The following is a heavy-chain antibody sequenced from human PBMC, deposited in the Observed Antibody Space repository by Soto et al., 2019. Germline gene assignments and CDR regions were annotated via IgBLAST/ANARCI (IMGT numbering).Heavy chain of an antibody. CDR2: IYPVDSDT. V-gene: IGHV5-51*01. CDR1: GYSFTNYW. CDR3: ARSATLSGNYYCDY. D-gene: IGHD1-26*01. J-gene: IGHJ4*02. Sequence: GESLKLSCNCSGYSFTNYWIGLVRQLPGKGLKWMGIIYPVDSDTRYSPSFQGKVTISADKSISTAYLQWSSLKASDTAMYYCARSATLSGNYYCDYWGQGSLVTVSS.